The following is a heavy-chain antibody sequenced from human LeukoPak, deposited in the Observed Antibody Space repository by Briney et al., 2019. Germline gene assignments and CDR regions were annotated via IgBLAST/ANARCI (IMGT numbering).Heavy chain of an antibody. CDR2: IYYSGST. V-gene: IGHV4-59*01. CDR3: ARGMAGKQLVLQVYYFDY. D-gene: IGHD6-6*01. Sequence: SETLSLTCTVSGGSITSFYWSWIRQPPGKGLEWIGYIYYSGSTNYNPSLKSRVTISVDTSKNQFSLNLSSVTAADTAVYYCARGMAGKQLVLQVYYFDYWGQGTLVTVPS. J-gene: IGHJ4*02. CDR1: GGSITSFY.